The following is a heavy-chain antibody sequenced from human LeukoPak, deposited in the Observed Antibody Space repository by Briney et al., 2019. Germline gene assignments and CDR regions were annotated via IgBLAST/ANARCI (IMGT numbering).Heavy chain of an antibody. CDR3: MRSSGRYSNL. CDR2: ISAYDGKT. V-gene: IGHV1-18*01. J-gene: IGHJ5*02. CDR1: GYTFTDYG. Sequence: ASVNVSSKPSGYTFTDYGVSWVRQAPGQGLEWMGWISAYDGKTKFDPKVQDRATLTIDTSATTAFMDLRSLRFDDTAVYYCMRSSGRYSNLWGQGTLVIVSS. D-gene: IGHD1-26*01.